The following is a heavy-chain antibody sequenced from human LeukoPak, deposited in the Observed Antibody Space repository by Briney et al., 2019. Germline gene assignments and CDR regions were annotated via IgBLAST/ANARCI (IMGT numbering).Heavy chain of an antibody. CDR2: IYYSGST. D-gene: IGHD4-11*01. J-gene: IGHJ6*02. CDR3: ARFHHSSNYFSYYYYGMDV. CDR1: GGSISSYY. V-gene: IGHV4-59*12. Sequence: SETLSLTCTVSGGSISSYYWSWFRQPPGKGLEWIGYIYYSGSTNYNPSLKSRVTISVDTSKNQFSLKLSSVTAADTAVYYCARFHHSSNYFSYYYYGMDVWGQGTTVTVSS.